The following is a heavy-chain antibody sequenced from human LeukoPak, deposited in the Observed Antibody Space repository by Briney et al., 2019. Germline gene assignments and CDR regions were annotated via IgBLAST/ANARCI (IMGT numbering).Heavy chain of an antibody. Sequence: GGSLRLSCAASGFTFNSYAIHWVRQAPGKGLEWVAVISYDGSKKFYAHSVKGRFTISRDNSKNTLYLHMNSLRAEDTAVYYCARDSPYSGNYSPIDYWGQGTLVTVSS. J-gene: IGHJ4*02. CDR3: ARDSPYSGNYSPIDY. V-gene: IGHV3-30*04. CDR2: ISYDGSKK. CDR1: GFTFNSYA. D-gene: IGHD1-26*01.